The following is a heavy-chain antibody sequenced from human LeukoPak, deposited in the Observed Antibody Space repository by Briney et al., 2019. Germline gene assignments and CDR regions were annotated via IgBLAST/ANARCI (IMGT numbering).Heavy chain of an antibody. CDR3: AKGSELRFLEWLCHFDY. CDR1: GFTFSSYA. CDR2: ISGSGGST. D-gene: IGHD3-3*01. Sequence: PGGSLRLSCAASGFTFSSYAMSWVRQAPGKGLEWVSGISGSGGSTYYADSVKGRFTISRDNSKNTLYLQMNSLRAEDTAVYYCAKGSELRFLEWLCHFDYWGQGTLVTVSS. V-gene: IGHV3-23*01. J-gene: IGHJ4*02.